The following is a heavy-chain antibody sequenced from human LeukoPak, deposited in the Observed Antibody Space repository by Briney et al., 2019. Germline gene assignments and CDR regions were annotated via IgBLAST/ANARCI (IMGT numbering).Heavy chain of an antibody. Sequence: PGGSLRLSCAVSGFTVSSNYMTWVRQAPGEGLEWVSVIYSGGSTYYADSVKGRFTISRDNAKNSLYLQMNSLRAEDTALYYCAKARFGIAAADHFDYWGQGTLVTVSS. CDR2: IYSGGST. D-gene: IGHD6-13*01. V-gene: IGHV3-53*05. CDR1: GFTVSSNY. J-gene: IGHJ4*02. CDR3: AKARFGIAAADHFDY.